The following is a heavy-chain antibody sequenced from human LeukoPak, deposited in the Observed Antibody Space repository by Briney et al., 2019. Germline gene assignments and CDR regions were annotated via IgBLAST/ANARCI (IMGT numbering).Heavy chain of an antibody. J-gene: IGHJ3*02. CDR2: INSDGSST. V-gene: IGHV3-74*01. Sequence: PGGSLRLSCAASGFTFSSYWMHWVRQAPGKGLVWVSRINSDGSSTSYADSVKGRFTISRDNAKNTLYLQMNSLRAEDTAVYYCARTGRIAAAADDAFDIWGQGTMVTVSS. D-gene: IGHD6-13*01. CDR1: GFTFSSYW. CDR3: ARTGRIAAAADDAFDI.